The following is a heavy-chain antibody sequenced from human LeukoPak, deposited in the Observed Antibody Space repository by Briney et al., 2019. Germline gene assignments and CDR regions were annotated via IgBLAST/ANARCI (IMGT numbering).Heavy chain of an antibody. Sequence: GGSLRLSCAASGFTFDDYGMSWVRQAPGKGLEWVSGINWNGGSTGYADSVKGRFTISRDNAKNSLYLQMNSLRAEDTALYYCARDNPYYYDSSGSFDYWGQGTLATVSS. J-gene: IGHJ4*02. CDR3: ARDNPYYYDSSGSFDY. CDR1: GFTFDDYG. D-gene: IGHD3-22*01. CDR2: INWNGGST. V-gene: IGHV3-20*04.